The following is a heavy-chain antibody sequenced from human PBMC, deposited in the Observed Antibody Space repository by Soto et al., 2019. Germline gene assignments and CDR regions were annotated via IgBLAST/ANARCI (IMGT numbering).Heavy chain of an antibody. J-gene: IGHJ6*02. CDR1: GFTFSSYG. D-gene: IGHD1-26*01. CDR2: ISYDGSNK. Sequence: LRLSCAASGFTFSSYGMHWVRQAPGKGLEWVAVISYDGSNKYYADSVKGRFTISRDNSKNTLYLQMNSLRAEDTAVYYCAKAHSGSYCYYYGMDVWGQGTTVTVS. V-gene: IGHV3-30*18. CDR3: AKAHSGSYCYYYGMDV.